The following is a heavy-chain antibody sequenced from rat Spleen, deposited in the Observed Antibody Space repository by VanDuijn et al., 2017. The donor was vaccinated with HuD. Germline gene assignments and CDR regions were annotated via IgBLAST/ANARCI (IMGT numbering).Heavy chain of an antibody. V-gene: IGHV2-43*01. J-gene: IGHJ2*01. CDR1: GFSLTTYH. CDR3: TRVGYSSFLRYFDY. Sequence: QVQLKESGPGLVQPSQTLSLTCTVSGFSLTTYHVSWVRQPPGKGLEWMGVIWTGGNTAYNSLLKSRLSISRDTSKRQVFLKMNSLQTEDTATYYCTRVGYSSFLRYFDYWGQGVMVTVSS. CDR2: IWTGGNT. D-gene: IGHD1-2*01.